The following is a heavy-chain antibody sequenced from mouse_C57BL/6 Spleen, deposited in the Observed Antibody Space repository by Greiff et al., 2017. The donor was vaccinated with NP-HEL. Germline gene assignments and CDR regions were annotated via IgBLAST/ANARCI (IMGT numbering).Heavy chain of an antibody. V-gene: IGHV1-80*01. D-gene: IGHD2-3*01. CDR2: IYPGDGDT. CDR3: ARSSEDGYLYAMDY. J-gene: IGHJ4*01. CDR1: GYAFSSYW. Sequence: QVQLKESGAELVKPGASVKISCKASGYAFSSYWMNWVKQRPGKGLEWIGQIYPGDGDTNYNGKFKGKATLTADKSSSTAYMQLSSLTSEDSAVYFCARSSEDGYLYAMDYWGQGTSVTVSS.